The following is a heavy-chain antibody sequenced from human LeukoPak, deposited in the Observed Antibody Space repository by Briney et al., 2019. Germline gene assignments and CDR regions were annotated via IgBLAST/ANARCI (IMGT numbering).Heavy chain of an antibody. CDR2: IYRDGSTT. V-gene: IGHV3-74*01. CDR1: GFGFSRYW. Sequence: GGSLRLSCAASGFGFSRYWMHWVRQAPGTGLKWVSRIYRDGSTTDYADSVKGRFTISRDNAKNSLYLQMNSLRAEDTAVYYCARTYSSGWYTYWGQGTLVTVSS. CDR3: ARTYSSGWYTY. J-gene: IGHJ4*02. D-gene: IGHD6-19*01.